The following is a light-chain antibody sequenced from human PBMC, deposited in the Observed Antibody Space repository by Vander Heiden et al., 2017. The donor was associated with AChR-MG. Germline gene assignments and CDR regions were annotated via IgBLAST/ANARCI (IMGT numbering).Light chain of an antibody. Sequence: EIVMTQSPATLSVYPGERATLSCRASQSVSSNLAWYQQKPGQAPRLLIYGASTRATGIPARFSGSGSGTEFTLTISSLQSEDFAVYCCQQYNNWPITFGQGTRLGIK. CDR2: GAS. CDR1: QSVSSN. V-gene: IGKV3-15*01. CDR3: QQYNNWPIT. J-gene: IGKJ5*01.